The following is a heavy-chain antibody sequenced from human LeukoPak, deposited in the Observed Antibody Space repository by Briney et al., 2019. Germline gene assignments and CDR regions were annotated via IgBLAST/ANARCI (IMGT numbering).Heavy chain of an antibody. V-gene: IGHV4-4*07. CDR1: GGSISSYY. J-gene: IGHJ5*02. CDR2: IYTSGST. Sequence: SETLSLTCTVSGGSISSYYWSWIRHPAGKGLEWIGRIYTSGSTNYNPSLKSRVTMSVDTSKNQFSLKLSSVTAADTAVYYCARGLSIAAALNWFDPWGEGTLVTVSS. CDR3: ARGLSIAAALNWFDP. D-gene: IGHD6-13*01.